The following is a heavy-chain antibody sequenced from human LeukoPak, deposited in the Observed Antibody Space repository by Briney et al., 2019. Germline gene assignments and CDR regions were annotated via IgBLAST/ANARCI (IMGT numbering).Heavy chain of an antibody. D-gene: IGHD2-21*02. CDR2: IGYDGSNK. V-gene: IGHV3-30*18. CDR1: GYTFTDFF. CDR3: AKDEGTSCGGDCPLDY. J-gene: IGHJ4*02. Sequence: SCKASGYTFTDFFVHWVRQAPGKGLEWVAVIGYDGSNKYYADSVKGRFTISRDDSKKTLYLQVSSLRAEDTAVYYCAKDEGTSCGGDCPLDYWGQGTLVTVSS.